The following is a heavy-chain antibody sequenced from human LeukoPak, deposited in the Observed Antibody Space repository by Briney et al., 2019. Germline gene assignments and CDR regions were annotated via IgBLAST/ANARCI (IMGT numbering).Heavy chain of an antibody. CDR1: GFTFSESG. CDR3: ATYSNWVAGDV. J-gene: IGHJ6*02. V-gene: IGHV3-7*01. D-gene: IGHD7-27*01. Sequence: GGSLRLSCVTSGFTFSESGMSWVCQAPGKGLEGGADIKEDGSQKDYVDSVKGRFTISRDNAKNSLYLQMDSLRAEDTAVYYCATYSNWVAGDVWGQGTTVSVSS. CDR2: IKEDGSQK.